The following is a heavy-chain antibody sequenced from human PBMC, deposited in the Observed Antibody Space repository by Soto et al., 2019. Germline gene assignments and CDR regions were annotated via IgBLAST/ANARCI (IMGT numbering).Heavy chain of an antibody. CDR1: GFTFSSYG. CDR2: IWYDGSNK. J-gene: IGHJ6*02. CDR3: ERGLAVTPLYYGMDV. Sequence: GGSLRLSCAASGFTFSSYGMHWVRQAPGKGLEWVAVIWYDGSNKYYADSVKGRFTISRDNSKNTLYLQMNSLRAEDTAVYYCERGLAVTPLYYGMDVWGQGTTVTV. D-gene: IGHD2-21*02. V-gene: IGHV3-30*19.